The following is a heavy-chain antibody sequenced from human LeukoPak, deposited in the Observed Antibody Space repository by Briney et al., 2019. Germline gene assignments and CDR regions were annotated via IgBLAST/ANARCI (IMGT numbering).Heavy chain of an antibody. CDR3: ARGATSLSYFDS. D-gene: IGHD2/OR15-2a*01. Sequence: SETLSLTCTVSGGSISTYYWSWIRQPPGKGLEWIGYIYYSGSTNYNPSLKSRVTISVGTSKNQFSLKLSSVTAADTAVYYCARGATSLSYFDSRGQGTLVTVSS. CDR1: GGSISTYY. V-gene: IGHV4-59*01. J-gene: IGHJ4*02. CDR2: IYYSGST.